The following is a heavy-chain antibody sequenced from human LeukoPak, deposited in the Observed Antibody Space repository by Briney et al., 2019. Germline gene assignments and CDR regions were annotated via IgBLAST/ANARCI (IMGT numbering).Heavy chain of an antibody. D-gene: IGHD6-19*01. CDR3: ARGETDSSGAYYYYYGMDV. CDR1: GGSISSGGYY. V-gene: IGHV4-31*03. CDR2: IYYSGST. J-gene: IGHJ6*02. Sequence: SETLSLTCTVSGGSISSGGYYWSWIRQHPGKGLEWIGYIYYSGSTYYNPSLKSRVTISVDTSKNQFSLKLSSVTAADTAVYYCARGETDSSGAYYYYYGMDVWGQGTTVTVSS.